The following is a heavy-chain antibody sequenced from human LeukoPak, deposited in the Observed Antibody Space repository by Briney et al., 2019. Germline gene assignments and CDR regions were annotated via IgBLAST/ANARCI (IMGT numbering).Heavy chain of an antibody. CDR2: IYYTGNT. Sequence: SQTLSLTCTVSGGSISSYYWNWLRQPPGKGLEWIGYIYYTGNTNYNPSLKSRVTIPVDTSKNQFSLNVTSVTAADTAVYYCARTTSSGWSRFFDFWSQGSLVTVSS. D-gene: IGHD6-19*01. CDR1: GGSISSYY. V-gene: IGHV4-59*01. J-gene: IGHJ4*02. CDR3: ARTTSSGWSRFFDF.